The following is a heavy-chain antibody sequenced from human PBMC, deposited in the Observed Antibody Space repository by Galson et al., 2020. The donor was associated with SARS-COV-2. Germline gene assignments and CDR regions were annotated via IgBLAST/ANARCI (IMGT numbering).Heavy chain of an antibody. V-gene: IGHV3-30*18. CDR3: AKPSRGLPDSGNDFLIAY. J-gene: IGHJ4*02. CDR1: GFTFSNYG. Sequence: GGSLRLSCAASGFTFSNYGMHWVRQAPGKGLERVAVSSYDGSDKYYADSVKGRFTISRDNSKNTLYLQMNSLTTEDSAVYYCAKPSRGLPDSGNDFLIAYWGQGTLVTVSS. CDR2: SSYDGSDK. D-gene: IGHD3-3*01.